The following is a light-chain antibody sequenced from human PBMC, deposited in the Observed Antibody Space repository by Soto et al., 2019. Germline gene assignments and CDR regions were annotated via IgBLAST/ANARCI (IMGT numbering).Light chain of an antibody. J-gene: IGKJ1*01. CDR1: QSVGSN. CDR3: QQYNNWLQT. CDR2: GVS. V-gene: IGKV3-15*01. Sequence: EIVMTQSPATLSLSPGEVATLSCRASQSVGSNLAWYQQKPAQAPRLLIYGVSTRATGTPARFSGSGSGTEFTLTISSVQSEDFAVYYCQQYNNWLQTFGQGTKVDIK.